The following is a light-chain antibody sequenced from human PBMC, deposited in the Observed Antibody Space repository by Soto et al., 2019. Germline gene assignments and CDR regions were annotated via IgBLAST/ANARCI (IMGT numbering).Light chain of an antibody. V-gene: IGLV2-14*01. CDR1: SSDVGAHKF. CDR3: SSYTRAHSLV. Sequence: QSALTQPASVSGSPGQSITISCTGTSSDVGAHKFVAWYQHHPGKAPKVVIYEDSSRPSGVSNRFSGAKSGNMASLTISGLQPEDEGDYYCSSYTRAHSLVFGGGTKVTVL. CDR2: EDS. J-gene: IGLJ3*02.